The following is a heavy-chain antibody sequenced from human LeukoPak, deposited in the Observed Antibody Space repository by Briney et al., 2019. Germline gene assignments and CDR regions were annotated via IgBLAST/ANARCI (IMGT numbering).Heavy chain of an antibody. CDR3: ARLPYYYDSSGYYYEYYFDY. D-gene: IGHD3-22*01. J-gene: IGHJ4*02. Sequence: GSSVKVSCKASGGTFSSYAISWVRQAPGQGLEWMGWISPNSGGTNYAQKFQGRVTMTRDTSISTAYMELSRLRSDDTAVYYCARLPYYYDSSGYYYEYYFDYWGQGTLVTVSS. CDR2: ISPNSGGT. CDR1: GGTFSSYA. V-gene: IGHV1-2*02.